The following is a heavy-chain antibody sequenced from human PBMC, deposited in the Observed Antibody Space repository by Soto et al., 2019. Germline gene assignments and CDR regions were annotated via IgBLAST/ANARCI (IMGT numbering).Heavy chain of an antibody. CDR3: TRQHLDVPVASAIDY. CDR2: IPSTTHTYAT. Sequence: EVQLVESGGGLVPPGGSLKLSCAASGFTFSGSTIHWVRQTSGKGLEWVGRIPSTTHTYATAYAASLKGRFTISRDDSKNTAYLQMDSLKTEDTAVYYCTRQHLDVPVASAIDYWGQGTLVTVSS. J-gene: IGHJ4*02. D-gene: IGHD6-19*01. CDR1: GFTFSGST. V-gene: IGHV3-73*02.